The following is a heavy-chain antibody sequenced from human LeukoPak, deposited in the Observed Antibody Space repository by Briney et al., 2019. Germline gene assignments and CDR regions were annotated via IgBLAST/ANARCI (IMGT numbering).Heavy chain of an antibody. J-gene: IGHJ4*02. D-gene: IGHD6-19*01. CDR2: IYHSGST. CDR3: ARLETSSGSYFDY. V-gene: IGHV4-38-2*02. Sequence: SETLSLTCTVSGYSISSGYCWAWIRQPPGKGLEWIGYIYHSGSTNYNPSLKSRVTISVDTSKNQFSLKLSSVTAADTAVYYCARLETSSGSYFDYWGQGTLVTVSS. CDR1: GYSISSGYC.